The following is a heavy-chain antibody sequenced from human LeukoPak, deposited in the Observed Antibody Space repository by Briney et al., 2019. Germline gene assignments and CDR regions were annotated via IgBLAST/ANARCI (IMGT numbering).Heavy chain of an antibody. J-gene: IGHJ4*02. V-gene: IGHV3-7*01. Sequence: GGSLGLSCAASGFTFSSYWMSWVRQAPGKGLEWVANIKQDGSEKYYVDSVKGRFTISRDNAKSSLYLQMNSLRAEDTAVYYCARYIVATPLRYYFDYWGQGTLVTVSS. D-gene: IGHD5-12*01. CDR2: IKQDGSEK. CDR3: ARYIVATPLRYYFDY. CDR1: GFTFSSYW.